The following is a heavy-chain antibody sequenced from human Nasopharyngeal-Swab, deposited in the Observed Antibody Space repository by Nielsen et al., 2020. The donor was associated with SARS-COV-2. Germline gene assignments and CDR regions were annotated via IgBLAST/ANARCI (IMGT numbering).Heavy chain of an antibody. CDR2: ISWNSGSI. Sequence: SLKISCAASGFTFDDYAMHWVRQAPGKGLEWVSGISWNSGSIGYADSVKGRFTISRDNAKNSLYLQMNSLSAEDTAVYYCAREAAAGIVYGMDVWGQGTTVTVSS. CDR1: GFTFDDYA. CDR3: AREAAAGIVYGMDV. D-gene: IGHD6-13*01. J-gene: IGHJ6*02. V-gene: IGHV3-9*01.